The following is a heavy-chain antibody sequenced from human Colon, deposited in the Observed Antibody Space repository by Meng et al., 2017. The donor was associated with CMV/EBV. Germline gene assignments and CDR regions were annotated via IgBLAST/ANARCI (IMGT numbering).Heavy chain of an antibody. CDR1: GFTFSTYS. CDR3: ARVSITDQYCSSTSCRDDAFDV. V-gene: IGHV3-21*01. Sequence: GESLKISCAASGFTFSTYSMNWVRQAPGKGLEWVSSISHNGNDKYYADSVKGRFTISRDNAHKSLYLQMNSLRAEDTAVYYCARVSITDQYCSSTSCRDDAFDVWGQGTMVTVSS. CDR2: ISHNGNDK. J-gene: IGHJ3*01. D-gene: IGHD2-2*01.